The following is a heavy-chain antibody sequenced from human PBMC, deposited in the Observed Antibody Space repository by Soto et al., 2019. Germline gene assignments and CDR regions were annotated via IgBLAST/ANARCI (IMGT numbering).Heavy chain of an antibody. CDR2: INTDGSIT. J-gene: IGHJ3*01. D-gene: IGHD3-9*01. Sequence: EVQLVESGGGLVQPGGSLRLSCADSGFSFSSYWMHWVRQGPGKGLVWVSRINTDGSITNYADSVKGCFTISRDNAKNTVYLQMYSLRAEDTAVYYCARSPGGYYIDWGQGTMVTVSS. V-gene: IGHV3-74*01. CDR3: ARSPGGYYID. CDR1: GFSFSSYW.